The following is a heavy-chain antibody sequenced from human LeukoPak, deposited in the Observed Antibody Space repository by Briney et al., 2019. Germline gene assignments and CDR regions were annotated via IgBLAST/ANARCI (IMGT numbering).Heavy chain of an antibody. J-gene: IGHJ3*02. CDR1: GFTFSSYA. CDR3: ARVPKMARGAFDI. CDR2: ISSNGGST. Sequence: GGSLRLSCAASGFTFSSYAMHWVRQAPGKGLEYVSAISSNGGSTYYANSVKGRFTISRDNSKNTLYLQMGSLRAEDMAVYYCARVPKMARGAFDIWGQGTMVTVSS. D-gene: IGHD5-24*01. V-gene: IGHV3-64*01.